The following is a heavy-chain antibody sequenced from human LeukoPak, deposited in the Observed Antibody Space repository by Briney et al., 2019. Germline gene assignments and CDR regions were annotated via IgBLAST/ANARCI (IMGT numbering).Heavy chain of an antibody. V-gene: IGHV3-48*03. CDR3: ARDGDYGDYVFDFDY. CDR2: ISSGSTI. D-gene: IGHD4-17*01. CDR1: GFAFSSYE. J-gene: IGHJ4*02. Sequence: PGGSLRLSCAASGFAFSSYEMNWVRQAPGKGLEWVSYISSGSTIYYADSVKGRFTISRDNAKNSLYLQMNSLRAEDTAVYYCARDGDYGDYVFDFDYWGQGTLVTVSS.